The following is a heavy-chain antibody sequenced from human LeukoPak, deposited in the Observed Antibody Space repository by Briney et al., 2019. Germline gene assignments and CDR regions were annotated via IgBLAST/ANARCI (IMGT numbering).Heavy chain of an antibody. CDR3: ARDSEGLGFDY. D-gene: IGHD3-16*01. J-gene: IGHJ4*02. Sequence: GGSLRLSCAASGFTFSFYSMNWVRQAPGKGLEWVSSISSSSSYIYYADSVKGRFTISRDNAKNSLYLQMNSLRAEDTAVYYCARDSEGLGFDYWGQGTLVTVSS. CDR2: ISSSSSYI. CDR1: GFTFSFYS. V-gene: IGHV3-21*01.